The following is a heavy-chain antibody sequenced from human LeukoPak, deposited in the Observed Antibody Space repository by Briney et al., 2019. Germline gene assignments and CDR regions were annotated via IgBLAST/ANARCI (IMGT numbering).Heavy chain of an antibody. Sequence: PGGSLRLSCAASGFTFSSYAMSWVRQAPGKGLEWVSTFSGSGGSTHYADSVKGRFTISRDNSKNTLYLQMNSLRAEDTAVYYCAKLIVGATANYFDYWGQGTLVTVSS. V-gene: IGHV3-23*01. D-gene: IGHD1-26*01. CDR3: AKLIVGATANYFDY. CDR2: FSGSGGST. J-gene: IGHJ4*02. CDR1: GFTFSSYA.